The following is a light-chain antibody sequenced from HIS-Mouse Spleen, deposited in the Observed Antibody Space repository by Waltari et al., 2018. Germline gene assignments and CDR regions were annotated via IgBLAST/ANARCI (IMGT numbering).Light chain of an antibody. CDR2: EVS. V-gene: IGLV2-14*01. J-gene: IGLJ2*01. CDR3: SSYTSSSTYVV. CDR1: SSDVGGYNY. Sequence: QSALTQPASVSGSPGQSITISCTGTSSDVGGYNYVSWYQQHPGKAPKLMIYEVSNRPSGGSKRLSGSKSGNTASLTISGLQAEDEADYYCSSYTSSSTYVVFGGGTKLTVL.